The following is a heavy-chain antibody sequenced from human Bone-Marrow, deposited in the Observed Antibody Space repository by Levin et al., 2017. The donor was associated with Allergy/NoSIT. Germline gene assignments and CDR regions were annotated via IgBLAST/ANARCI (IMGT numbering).Heavy chain of an antibody. Sequence: PGGSLRLSCAASGFSFSDSYMTWIRQAPGKGLEWISYISSSGDVIYYTDSVKGRFTISRDNAKKSLSLQMNSLRVEDTAVYYCAREGGPHDFGRGFDPWGQGTLVTVSS. CDR3: AREGGPHDFGRGFDP. CDR2: ISSSGDVI. J-gene: IGHJ5*02. V-gene: IGHV3-11*01. CDR1: GFSFSDSY. D-gene: IGHD3-3*01.